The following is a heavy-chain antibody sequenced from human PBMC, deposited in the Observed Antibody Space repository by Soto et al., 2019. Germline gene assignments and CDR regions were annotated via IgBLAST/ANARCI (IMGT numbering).Heavy chain of an antibody. CDR2: ISPSSGRT. CDR3: ARESVCSGTSCPWDY. J-gene: IGHJ4*02. D-gene: IGHD2-2*01. Sequence: QVQLVQSGAEVKKPGASVKVSCQASGYTFRIYGLTWVRQAPGQGPEWMGWISPSSGRTKYAQKFQGRVTMTTQTSTNTAHMELRSLTSDDTAVYYCARESVCSGTSCPWDYWGQGTLVTVSS. V-gene: IGHV1-18*01. CDR1: GYTFRIYG.